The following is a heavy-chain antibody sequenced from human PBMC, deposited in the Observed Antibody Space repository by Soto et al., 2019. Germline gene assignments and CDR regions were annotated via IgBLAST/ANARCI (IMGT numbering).Heavy chain of an antibody. Sequence: SETLSLTCAVYGGSFSCYYWSWIRQPPGKGLEWIGEINHSGSTNYNPSLKSRVTISVDTSKNQFSLKLSSVTAADTAVYYCARASITMVRGATYYYYGMDVWGQGTTVTVSS. D-gene: IGHD3-10*01. CDR2: INHSGST. CDR3: ARASITMVRGATYYYYGMDV. J-gene: IGHJ6*02. V-gene: IGHV4-34*01. CDR1: GGSFSCYY.